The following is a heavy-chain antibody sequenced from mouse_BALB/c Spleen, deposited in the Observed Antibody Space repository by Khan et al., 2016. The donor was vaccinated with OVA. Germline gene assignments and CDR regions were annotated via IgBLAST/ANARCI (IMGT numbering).Heavy chain of an antibody. D-gene: IGHD2-14*01. CDR2: VHPSNGGT. V-gene: IGHV1-18*01. CDR1: GYSFTAYY. J-gene: IGHJ3*01. Sequence: VQLQQSGPDLVKPGASVKISCKASGYSFTAYYMHWVKESHGKTLECIGRVHPSNGGTTYNQKFRGKALLTADKSSSTAYMELRSLTSEDSAVYCGVREYEFFPYWGQGTLVTFSA. CDR3: VREYEFFPY.